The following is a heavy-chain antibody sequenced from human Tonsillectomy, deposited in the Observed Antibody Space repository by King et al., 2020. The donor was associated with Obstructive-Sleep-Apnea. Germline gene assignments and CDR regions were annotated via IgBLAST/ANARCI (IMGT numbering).Heavy chain of an antibody. V-gene: IGHV4-39*07. J-gene: IGHJ5*02. Sequence: QLQESGPGLVNPSETPSLSCIVSGASISSNSYYWGWIRQPPGKGLEWIGNIYYSGSTYYNPSLKSRVTISLDTSKSQFSLRLSSVTAADTAVYYCARAVAVAGSFDPWGRGTLVSVSS. D-gene: IGHD6-19*01. CDR2: IYYSGST. CDR3: ARAVAVAGSFDP. CDR1: GASISSNSYY.